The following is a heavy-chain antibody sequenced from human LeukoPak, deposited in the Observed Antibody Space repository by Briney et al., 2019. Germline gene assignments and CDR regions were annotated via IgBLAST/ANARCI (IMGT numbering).Heavy chain of an antibody. J-gene: IGHJ4*02. Sequence: PGGSLRLSCAASGFTFNSYWMNWVRQAPGKGLEWVANIKRDGSEKYYVDSVKGRFTISRDNAKNSLDLQMNSLRVEGTAVYYCARLGPASSGWPESFDYWGQGTLVTVSS. CDR1: GFTFNSYW. CDR2: IKRDGSEK. CDR3: ARLGPASSGWPESFDY. V-gene: IGHV3-7*03. D-gene: IGHD6-19*01.